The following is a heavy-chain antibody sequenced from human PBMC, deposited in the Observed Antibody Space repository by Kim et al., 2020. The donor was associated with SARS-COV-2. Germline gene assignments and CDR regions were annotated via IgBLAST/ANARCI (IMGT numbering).Heavy chain of an antibody. V-gene: IGHV1-8*01. CDR1: GYTFTSYD. CDR2: MNPNSGNT. Sequence: ASVKVSCKASGYTFTSYDINWVRQATGQGLEWMGWMNPNSGNTGYAQKFQGRVTMTRNTSISTAYMELSSLRSEDTAVYYCAREVGYSYADAFDIWGQGTMVTVSS. D-gene: IGHD5-18*01. J-gene: IGHJ3*02. CDR3: AREVGYSYADAFDI.